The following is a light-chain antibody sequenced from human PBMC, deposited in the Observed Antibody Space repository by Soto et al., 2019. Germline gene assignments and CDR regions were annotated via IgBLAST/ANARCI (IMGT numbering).Light chain of an antibody. CDR1: QSISSW. V-gene: IGKV1-5*01. Sequence: DIPMSQSPSTLSASVGDRVTITCRASQSISSWLAWYQQKPGKAPKLLIYDASSLESGVPSRFSGSGSGTEFTLTISSLQPDDFATYYCQQYNSYSPLTFGGGTKVDI. CDR2: DAS. CDR3: QQYNSYSPLT. J-gene: IGKJ4*01.